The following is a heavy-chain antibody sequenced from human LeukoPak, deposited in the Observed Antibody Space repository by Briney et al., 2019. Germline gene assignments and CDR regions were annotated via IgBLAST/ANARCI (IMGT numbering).Heavy chain of an antibody. CDR2: ISGSGGST. Sequence: GGSLRLSCAASGFTFSSYAMSWVRQAPGKGLEWVSAISGSGGSTYYADSVKGRFTISRDNSKNTPYLQMNSLRAEDTAVYYCAKAKNVLRYFDWLTDYWGQGTLVTVSS. V-gene: IGHV3-23*01. CDR1: GFTFSSYA. CDR3: AKAKNVLRYFDWLTDY. D-gene: IGHD3-9*01. J-gene: IGHJ4*02.